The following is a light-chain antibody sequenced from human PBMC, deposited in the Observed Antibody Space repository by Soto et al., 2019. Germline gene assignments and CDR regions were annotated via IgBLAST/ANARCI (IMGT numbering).Light chain of an antibody. J-gene: IGKJ2*01. CDR1: QSVLTW. CDR3: QHYFSYPYA. V-gene: IGKV1-5*03. Sequence: DIQMTQSPATLSASVGDTVSITCRASQSVLTWLAWYQQKPGKAPNLLIYKASRLRDGVPSRFSGSGSGTDFTLTIRSLRPDDFGSYFCQHYFSYPYAFGQGTKLEI. CDR2: KAS.